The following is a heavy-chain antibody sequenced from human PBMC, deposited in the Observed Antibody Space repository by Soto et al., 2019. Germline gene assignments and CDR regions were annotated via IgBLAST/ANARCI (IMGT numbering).Heavy chain of an antibody. V-gene: IGHV3-21*01. CDR3: ARGSDGSFDI. CDR2: ISSSSIYM. D-gene: IGHD5-12*01. Sequence: EVQLVESGGGLVKPGGSLRLSCTVSGFTFNSYTMNWVRQAPGKGLEWVSSISSSSIYMYYADSVKGRFTISRDNAKNSMYLQLNSLRAEDMAVYYCARGSDGSFDIWGQGTMVAVSS. CDR1: GFTFNSYT. J-gene: IGHJ3*02.